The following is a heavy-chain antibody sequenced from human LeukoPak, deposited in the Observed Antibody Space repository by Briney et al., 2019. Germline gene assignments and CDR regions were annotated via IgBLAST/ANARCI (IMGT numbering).Heavy chain of an antibody. V-gene: IGHV1-18*01. CDR2: ISAYNGKT. Sequence: ASVKVSCKASGYTFTSYGISWVRQAPGQGLEWMGWISAYNGKTNYAQKLQGRVTITTDTSTSTAYLELRGLRSDDTAVYYCAREVLPPDAFDIWGQGTMVTVSS. J-gene: IGHJ3*02. CDR3: AREVLPPDAFDI. CDR1: GYTFTSYG. D-gene: IGHD1-14*01.